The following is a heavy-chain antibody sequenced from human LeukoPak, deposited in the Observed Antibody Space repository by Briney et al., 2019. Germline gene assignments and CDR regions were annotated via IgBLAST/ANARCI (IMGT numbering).Heavy chain of an antibody. J-gene: IGHJ4*02. V-gene: IGHV1-18*01. Sequence: GASVKVSCKASGYTFTSYGISWVRQAPGQGLEWMGWISAYNGNTNYAQKLQGRVTMTTDTSTSTAYMELRSLRSDDTAVYYCARVAGLWFGELLPAYFDYWGQGTLVTVSS. CDR2: ISAYNGNT. CDR3: ARVAGLWFGELLPAYFDY. CDR1: GYTFTSYG. D-gene: IGHD3-10*01.